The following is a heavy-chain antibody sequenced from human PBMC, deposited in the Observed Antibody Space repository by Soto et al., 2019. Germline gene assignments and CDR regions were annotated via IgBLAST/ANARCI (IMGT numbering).Heavy chain of an antibody. J-gene: IGHJ6*02. V-gene: IGHV3-30-3*01. CDR3: ARDGDGAGTNGVLYYYYGMTS. CDR2: IPYDGSNK. D-gene: IGHD2-8*01. Sequence: QVQLVESGGGVVQPGRSLRLSCAASGFTFSSYAMHWVRQAPGKGLEWVAVIPYDGSNKYYADSVKGRFTISRDNSKNTLYLQMNSLRAEETAVYYCARDGDGAGTNGVLYYYYGMTSGAKGPRSPSP. CDR1: GFTFSSYA.